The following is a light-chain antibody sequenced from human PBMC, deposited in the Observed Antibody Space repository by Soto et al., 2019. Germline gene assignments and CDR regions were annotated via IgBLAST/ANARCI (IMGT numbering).Light chain of an antibody. J-gene: IGLJ2*01. V-gene: IGLV2-18*02. CDR2: EVN. CDR3: SSYTSSSTVV. Sequence: QSALTQPPSVSGSPGQSVTISCTGTSSDVGSYNRISWYQQPPGTAPKVMIYEVNNRPSGVPDRFSGFKSGNTASLTISGLQAEDEADYYCSSYTSSSTVVFGGGTKVTVL. CDR1: SSDVGSYNR.